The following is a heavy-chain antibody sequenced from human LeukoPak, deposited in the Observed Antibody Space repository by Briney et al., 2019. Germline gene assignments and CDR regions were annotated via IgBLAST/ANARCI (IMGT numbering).Heavy chain of an antibody. J-gene: IGHJ4*02. Sequence: ASVKVSCKASGYTFTSYGISWVRQAPGQGLEWMGWISAYNGNTNYAQKLQGRVTMTTDTSTSTAYMELRSLRSDDTAVYYCAREPYSFIVVVPAAINESLSDYWGQGTLVTVSS. CDR1: GYTFTSYG. D-gene: IGHD2-2*01. CDR2: ISAYNGNT. V-gene: IGHV1-18*01. CDR3: AREPYSFIVVVPAAINESLSDY.